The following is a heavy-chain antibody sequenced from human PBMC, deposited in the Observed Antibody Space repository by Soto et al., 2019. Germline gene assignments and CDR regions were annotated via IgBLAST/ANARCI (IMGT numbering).Heavy chain of an antibody. CDR2: ISGSGGST. V-gene: IGHV3-23*01. D-gene: IGHD4-17*01. J-gene: IGHJ4*02. CDR3: AKTDDRPIYGDSYLFDY. CDR1: GFTFSSYA. Sequence: EVQLLESGGGLVQPGGSLRLSCAASGFTFSSYAMSWVRQAPGKGLEWVSAISGSGGSTFYADSVKGRFTISRDNSKNTLYLQMNRLSAEDTAVYYCAKTDDRPIYGDSYLFDYWGQRTLVTVSS.